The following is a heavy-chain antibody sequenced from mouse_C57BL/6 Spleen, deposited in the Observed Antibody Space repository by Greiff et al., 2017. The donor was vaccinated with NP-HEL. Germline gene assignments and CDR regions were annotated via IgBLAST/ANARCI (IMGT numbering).Heavy chain of an antibody. CDR1: GYTFTSYW. CDR2: IHPNSGST. CDR3: ARSSTTVEYYFDY. V-gene: IGHV1-64*01. D-gene: IGHD1-1*01. Sequence: VQLQESGAELVKPGASVKLSCKASGYTFTSYWMHWVKQRPGQGLEWIGMIHPNSGSTNYNEKFKSKATLTVDKSSSTAYMQLSSLTSEDSAVYYCARSSTTVEYYFDYWGQSTTLTVSS. J-gene: IGHJ2*01.